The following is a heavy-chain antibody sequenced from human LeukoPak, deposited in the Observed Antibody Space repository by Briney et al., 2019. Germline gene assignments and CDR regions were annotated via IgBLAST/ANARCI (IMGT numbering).Heavy chain of an antibody. CDR1: GFIFGRYV. V-gene: IGHV3-74*01. CDR2: FSHDGSVT. CDR3: TGDVNFIFFDY. Sequence: GGSLRLSGGASGFIFGRYVMHWVRQRPGKGPEWVSRFSHDGSVTNYADSVKGRFTVSRDNAKNTLYLQLNTVRAEDTAVYYCTGDVNFIFFDYWGQGTLVTVSS. D-gene: IGHD3-9*01. J-gene: IGHJ4*02.